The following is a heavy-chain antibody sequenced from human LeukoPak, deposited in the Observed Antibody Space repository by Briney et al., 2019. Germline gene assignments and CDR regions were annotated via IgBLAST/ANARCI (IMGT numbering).Heavy chain of an antibody. V-gene: IGHV3-23*01. D-gene: IGHD6-13*01. CDR3: AKYTSNWQHYHYHYGMDV. Sequence: GGSLRLSCAASGFTFSTYAMTWVRQAPGKGLEWVSGISDTGSNTYYAESVKGRFTISRDNSKNTLYLQMNSLRAEDTAIYYCAKYTSNWQHYHYHYGMDVWGQGTTVTVSS. CDR2: ISDTGSNT. CDR1: GFTFSTYA. J-gene: IGHJ6*02.